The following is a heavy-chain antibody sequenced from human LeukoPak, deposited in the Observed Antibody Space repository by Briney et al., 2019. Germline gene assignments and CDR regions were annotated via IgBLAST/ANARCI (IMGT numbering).Heavy chain of an antibody. CDR2: FNPHKGYT. CDR1: GFTLTSDYY. D-gene: IGHD3-16*02. V-gene: IGHV1-2*02. Sequence: ASVKVSCKASGFTLTSDYYLHWVRQAPGQGLEWMGYFNPHKGYTSSPQKFQGRITMTTDTSISAVYMELSSLISDDTAIYCVREGNDLLSKNFDCWGQGTLVTVSS. J-gene: IGHJ4*02. CDR3: VREGNDLLSKNFDC.